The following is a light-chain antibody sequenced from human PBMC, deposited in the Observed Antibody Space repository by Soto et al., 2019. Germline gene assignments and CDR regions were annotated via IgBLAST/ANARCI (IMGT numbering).Light chain of an antibody. Sequence: EIVMTQSPATLSVSPWDRATLSCMASQSVTSNLAWYQQKPGQAPRLLIYGASTRATGIPARFSGSGSGTEFTLTISSLQSEDFAVYFCQQYNNWPPITFGQGTRLEIK. CDR3: QQYNNWPPIT. CDR2: GAS. J-gene: IGKJ5*01. CDR1: QSVTSN. V-gene: IGKV3-15*01.